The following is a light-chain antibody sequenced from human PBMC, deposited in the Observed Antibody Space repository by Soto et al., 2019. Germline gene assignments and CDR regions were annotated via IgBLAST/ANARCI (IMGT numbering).Light chain of an antibody. Sequence: DIQMTQSPSSLSASVGDRVTITCQASQDISNYLNWYQQKPGKAPKFLIYEASKLQTGVPSRFSGSGSGTDFTFTISSLQPEDIATYYCQQYDNLPVTFGGGTKVEI. CDR3: QQYDNLPVT. CDR2: EAS. CDR1: QDISNY. V-gene: IGKV1-33*01. J-gene: IGKJ4*01.